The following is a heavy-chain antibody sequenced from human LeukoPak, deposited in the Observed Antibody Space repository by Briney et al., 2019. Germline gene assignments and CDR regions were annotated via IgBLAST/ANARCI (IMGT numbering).Heavy chain of an antibody. CDR2: INPSGGST. Sequence: ASVKVSCKASGGTFSSYAISWVRQAPGQGLEWMGIINPSGGSTSYAQKFQGRVTMTRDMSTSTVYMELSSLRSEDTAVYYCARGGLLWFGESQFDYWGQGTLVTVSS. CDR3: ARGGLLWFGESQFDY. CDR1: GGTFSSYA. V-gene: IGHV1-46*01. J-gene: IGHJ4*02. D-gene: IGHD3-10*01.